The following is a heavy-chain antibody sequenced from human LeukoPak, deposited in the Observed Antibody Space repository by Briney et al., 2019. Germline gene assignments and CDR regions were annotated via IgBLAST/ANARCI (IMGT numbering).Heavy chain of an antibody. CDR1: GFTFSSYD. Sequence: PGGSLRLSCTASGFTFSSYDMSWVRQAPGKGLEWVSLISGSGSETFYADSVKGRFTISRDNFKNTLYLQMNSLRAEDTAVYYCANARWGGSRWFDPWGQGIMVTVSS. V-gene: IGHV3-23*01. D-gene: IGHD4-23*01. J-gene: IGHJ5*02. CDR2: ISGSGSET. CDR3: ANARWGGSRWFDP.